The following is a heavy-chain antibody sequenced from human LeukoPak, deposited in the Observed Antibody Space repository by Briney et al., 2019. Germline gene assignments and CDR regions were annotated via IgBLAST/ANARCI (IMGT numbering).Heavy chain of an antibody. Sequence: ASVKVSCKASGYTFTGYYMHWVRQAPGQGLEWMGWISAYNGNTNYARKLQGRVTMTTDKSTSTAYMELRSLRSDDTAVYYCARVRYDWELRYEAPGEHWGQGTLVTVSS. V-gene: IGHV1-18*04. CDR2: ISAYNGNT. D-gene: IGHD1-26*01. CDR1: GYTFTGYY. J-gene: IGHJ1*01. CDR3: ARVRYDWELRYEAPGEH.